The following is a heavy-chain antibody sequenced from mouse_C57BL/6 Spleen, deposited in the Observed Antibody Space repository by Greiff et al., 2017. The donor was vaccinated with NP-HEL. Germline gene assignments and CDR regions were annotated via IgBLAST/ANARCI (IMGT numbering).Heavy chain of an antibody. Sequence: EVMLVESGGDLVKPGGSLKLSCAASGFTFSSYGMSWVRQTPDKRLEWVATISSGGSYTYYPDSVKGRFTISRDNAKNTLYLQMSSLKSGDTAMYYCARHVYYGSKGAMDYWGQGTSVTVSS. J-gene: IGHJ4*01. CDR1: GFTFSSYG. CDR2: ISSGGSYT. D-gene: IGHD1-1*01. CDR3: ARHVYYGSKGAMDY. V-gene: IGHV5-6*01.